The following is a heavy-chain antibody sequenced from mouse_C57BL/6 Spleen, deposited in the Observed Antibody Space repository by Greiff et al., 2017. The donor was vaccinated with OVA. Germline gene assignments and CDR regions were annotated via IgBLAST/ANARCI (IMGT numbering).Heavy chain of an antibody. CDR3: ARSVAYYAMDY. D-gene: IGHD1-1*01. CDR2: INPNNGGT. J-gene: IGHJ4*01. Sequence: EVQLQQSGPELVKPGASVKISCKASGFTFTDYYMNWVKQSHGKSLEWIGDINPNNGGTSYNQKFKGKATLTVDKSSSTAYMELRSLTSEDSAVYYCARSVAYYAMDYWGQGTSVTVSS. V-gene: IGHV1-26*01. CDR1: GFTFTDYY.